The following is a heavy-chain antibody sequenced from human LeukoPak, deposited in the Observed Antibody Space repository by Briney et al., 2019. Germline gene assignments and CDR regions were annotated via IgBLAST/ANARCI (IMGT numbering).Heavy chain of an antibody. Sequence: GGSLRLSCAASGFTFSSYAMSWVRQAPGKGLEWVSAISGSGGSTYYADSVKGRFTISRDNSKNTLYLQMNSLRAEDTAVYYCAKDRPTVYSSSWLHFLDSWGQGTLVTVSS. CDR3: AKDRPTVYSSSWLHFLDS. D-gene: IGHD6-13*01. CDR1: GFTFSSYA. V-gene: IGHV3-23*01. J-gene: IGHJ4*02. CDR2: ISGSGGST.